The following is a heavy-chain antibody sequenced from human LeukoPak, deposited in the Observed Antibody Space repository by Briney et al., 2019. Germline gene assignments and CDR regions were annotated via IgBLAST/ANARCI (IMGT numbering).Heavy chain of an antibody. CDR1: GGTFSSYA. V-gene: IGHV1-69*13. J-gene: IGHJ5*02. CDR3: ARVIVLMVYAMQENWFDP. D-gene: IGHD2-8*01. Sequence: ASVKVSCTASGGTFSSYAISWVRQAPGQGLEWMGGIIPIFGTANYAQKFQGRVTITADESTSTAYMELSSLRSEDTAVYYCARVIVLMVYAMQENWFDPWGQGTLVTVSS. CDR2: IIPIFGTA.